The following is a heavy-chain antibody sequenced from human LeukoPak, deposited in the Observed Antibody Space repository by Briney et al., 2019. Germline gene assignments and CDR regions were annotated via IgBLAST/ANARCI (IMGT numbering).Heavy chain of an antibody. V-gene: IGHV1-18*01. Sequence: ASVKVSCKLSGYNSKDAVIVWVRQAPGQGLEWMGWGSVDRGNGVHAPRFQDRVTMTTDIATTTAYMALRSLRSDDTAVYYCARLLGQLHHDGSGSRAFDVWGQGTMVTVSS. CDR2: GSVDRGNG. J-gene: IGHJ3*01. D-gene: IGHD2-15*01. CDR1: GYNSKDAV. CDR3: ARLLGQLHHDGSGSRAFDV.